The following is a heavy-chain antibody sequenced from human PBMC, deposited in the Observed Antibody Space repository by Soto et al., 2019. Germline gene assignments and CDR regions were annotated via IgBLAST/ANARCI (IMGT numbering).Heavy chain of an antibody. CDR1: GYSFTSYW. J-gene: IGHJ5*02. CDR3: ARHKRTFGVVDNWFDP. D-gene: IGHD3-3*01. CDR2: IYPGDSDT. Sequence: PGESLKISCNGSGYSFTSYWIGWVRQMPGKGLEWMGTIYPGDSDTRYSPSFQGQVTISADKSISTAYLQWSSLKASDTAMYYCARHKRTFGVVDNWFDPWGQGTLVTVYS. V-gene: IGHV5-51*01.